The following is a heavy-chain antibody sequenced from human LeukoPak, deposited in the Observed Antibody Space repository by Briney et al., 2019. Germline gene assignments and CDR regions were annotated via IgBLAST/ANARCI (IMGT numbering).Heavy chain of an antibody. CDR1: GGSISSSNW. CDR3: ARGGGNGDYPFDY. CDR2: IYHSGST. D-gene: IGHD4-17*01. J-gene: IGHJ4*02. V-gene: IGHV4-4*02. Sequence: SETLSLTCAVSGGSISSSNWWSWVRQPPGKGLEWIGEIYHSGSTNYNPSLKSRVTISVDTSKNQFSLKLSSVTAADTAVYYCARGGGNGDYPFDYWGQGTLVTVSS.